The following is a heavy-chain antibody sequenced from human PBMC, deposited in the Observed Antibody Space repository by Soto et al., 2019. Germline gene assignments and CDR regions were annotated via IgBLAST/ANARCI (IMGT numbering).Heavy chain of an antibody. CDR2: IGGSGGST. CDR1: GFTFSSYA. CDR3: AKDPYYYDTSEMDV. J-gene: IGHJ6*02. D-gene: IGHD3-22*01. V-gene: IGHV3-23*01. Sequence: GGSLRLSCAASGFTFSSYAMSWVRQAPGKGLEWVSAIGGSGGSTYYADSVKGRFTISRDNSKNTPFLQMNSLRAEDTAVYYCAKDPYYYDTSEMDVWGQGTTVTVSS.